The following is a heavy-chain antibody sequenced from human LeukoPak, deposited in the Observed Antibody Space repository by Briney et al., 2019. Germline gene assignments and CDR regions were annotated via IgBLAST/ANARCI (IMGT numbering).Heavy chain of an antibody. CDR1: GFTFSTCG. CDR3: ARDSTRYYDVFNGYLRQKGALDL. CDR2: IRYDGRNK. D-gene: IGHD3-9*01. Sequence: QSGGSLRLSCAASGFTFSTCGMHWVRQAPGKGLEWVAFIRYDGRNKYHADSVKGRFTISRDNSKNTLYLQMNSLRAEDTAVYYCARDSTRYYDVFNGYLRQKGALDLWGQGALVTVSS. V-gene: IGHV3-30*02. J-gene: IGHJ5*02.